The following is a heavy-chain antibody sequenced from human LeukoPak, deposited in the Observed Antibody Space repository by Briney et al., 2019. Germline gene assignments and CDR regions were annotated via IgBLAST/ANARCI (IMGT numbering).Heavy chain of an antibody. V-gene: IGHV3-30*02. CDR1: GFTFSSYG. CDR3: AKDGDGYYDFWSGYYPNFDY. Sequence: PGGSLRLSCATSGFTFSSYGMHWVRQAPGKGLEWVAFIRYDGSNKYYADSVKGRFTISRDNSKNTLYLQMNSLRAEDTAVYYCAKDGDGYYDFWSGYYPNFDYWGQGTLVTVSS. J-gene: IGHJ4*02. CDR2: IRYDGSNK. D-gene: IGHD3-3*01.